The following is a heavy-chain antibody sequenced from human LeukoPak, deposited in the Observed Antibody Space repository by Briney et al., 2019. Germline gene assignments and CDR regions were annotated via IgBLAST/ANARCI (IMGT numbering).Heavy chain of an antibody. CDR1: GYTFTSYG. J-gene: IGHJ4*02. CDR2: ISAYNGNT. D-gene: IGHD2-15*01. Sequence: ASVKVSCKASGYTFTSYGISWVRQAPGQGLEWMGWISAYNGNTNYAQNLQGRVTMTTDTSTNTAYMELRSLRSEDTAVYYCARDSCSGGSCYSDYWGQGTLVTVSS. CDR3: ARDSCSGGSCYSDY. V-gene: IGHV1-18*01.